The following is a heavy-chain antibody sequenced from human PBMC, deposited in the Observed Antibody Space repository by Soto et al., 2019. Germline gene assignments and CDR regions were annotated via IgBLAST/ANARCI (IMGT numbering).Heavy chain of an antibody. CDR1: GFTFSSYA. J-gene: IGHJ4*02. CDR2: ISGSGGST. D-gene: IGHD3-3*01. Sequence: EVQLLESGGGLVQPGGSLRLSCAASGFTFSSYAMSWVRQAPGKGLEWVSAISGSGGSTYYADSVKGRFTISRNNSKNTLYLQMNSLRAEDTAVYYCAKGQYYDFWSGIDYWGQGTLVTVSS. CDR3: AKGQYYDFWSGIDY. V-gene: IGHV3-23*01.